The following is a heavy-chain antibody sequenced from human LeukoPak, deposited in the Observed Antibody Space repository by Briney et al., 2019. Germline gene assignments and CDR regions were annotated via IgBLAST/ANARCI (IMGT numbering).Heavy chain of an antibody. CDR2: INSRDNTI. V-gene: IGHV3-48*03. CDR3: ARGGFCTSTICYLWNAFDL. D-gene: IGHD2-2*01. Sequence: GGTLRLSCAASGFTFSSHEMNWVRQAPGKGLEWVSYINSRDNTIYYADSVRGRFTISRDNAKNSLCLQMNSLRAEDTAVYYCARGGFCTSTICYLWNAFDLWGQGTVVTVSS. J-gene: IGHJ3*01. CDR1: GFTFSSHE.